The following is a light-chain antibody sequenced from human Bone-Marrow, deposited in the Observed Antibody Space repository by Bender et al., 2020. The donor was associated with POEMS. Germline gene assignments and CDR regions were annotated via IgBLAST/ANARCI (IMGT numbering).Light chain of an antibody. V-gene: IGLV1-44*01. J-gene: IGLJ3*02. CDR1: SSNIGSNT. CDR2: SND. Sequence: QSVLTQPPSVSGTPGHRVSISCSGSSSNIGSNTVNWFQQFPGTAPKLLIYSNDQRPSGVPDRFSGSKSGTSASLAISGLQSEHEADYYCAAWDDSLSGWVFGGGTRLTVL. CDR3: AAWDDSLSGWV.